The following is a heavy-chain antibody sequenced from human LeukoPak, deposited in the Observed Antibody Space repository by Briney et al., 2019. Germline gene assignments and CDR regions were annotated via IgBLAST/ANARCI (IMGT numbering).Heavy chain of an antibody. CDR3: TRDVPRSAGYPDN. J-gene: IGHJ4*02. CDR2: IFYSGST. Sequence: SETLSLTCTVSGGSISSGDHFWSWIRQHPGKGLEWIGYIFYSGSTYYNPSLKSRVTISVDTSKNQFSLKLTSVTAADTAVYYCTRDVPRSAGYPDNWGQGTLVTVSS. V-gene: IGHV4-31*03. D-gene: IGHD2-15*01. CDR1: GGSISSGDHF.